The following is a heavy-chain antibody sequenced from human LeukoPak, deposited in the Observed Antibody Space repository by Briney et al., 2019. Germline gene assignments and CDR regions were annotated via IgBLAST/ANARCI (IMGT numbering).Heavy chain of an antibody. D-gene: IGHD3-16*01. J-gene: IGHJ5*02. CDR2: INHSGST. V-gene: IGHV4-34*01. CDR1: GGSFSGYY. Sequence: SETLSLTCAVYGGSFSGYYWSWIRQPPGKGLEWIGEINHSGSTNYNPSLKSRVTISVDTSKNQFSLKLSSVTAADTAVYYCARTLSFRGNWFDPWGQGTLVTVSS. CDR3: ARTLSFRGNWFDP.